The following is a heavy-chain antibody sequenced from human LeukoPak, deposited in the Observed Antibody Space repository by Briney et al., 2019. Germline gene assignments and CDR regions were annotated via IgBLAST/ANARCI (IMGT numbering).Heavy chain of an antibody. CDR1: GYSISSGYY. J-gene: IGHJ3*02. D-gene: IGHD3-10*01. Sequence: SETLSLTCTVSGYSISSGYYWGWIRQPPGKGLEWIGSIYHSGSTYYNPSLKSRVTISVDTSKNQFPLKLSSVTAADTAVYYCARDLVEGFGAFDIWGQGTMVTVSS. CDR2: IYHSGST. V-gene: IGHV4-38-2*02. CDR3: ARDLVEGFGAFDI.